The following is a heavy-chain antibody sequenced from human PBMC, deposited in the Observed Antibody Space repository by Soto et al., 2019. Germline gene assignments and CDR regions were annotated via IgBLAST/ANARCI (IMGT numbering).Heavy chain of an antibody. CDR3: ARDISSGWHPGALYYGMDV. J-gene: IGHJ6*02. CDR1: GGSISSGGYY. D-gene: IGHD6-19*01. V-gene: IGHV4-31*03. Sequence: QVQLQESGPGLVKPSQTLSLTCTVSGGSISSGGYYWSWIRQHPGKGLEWIGYIYYSGSTYYNPSLKSRVTISVDTSKNQFSLKLSSVTAADTDVYYYARDISSGWHPGALYYGMDVWGQGTTVTVSS. CDR2: IYYSGST.